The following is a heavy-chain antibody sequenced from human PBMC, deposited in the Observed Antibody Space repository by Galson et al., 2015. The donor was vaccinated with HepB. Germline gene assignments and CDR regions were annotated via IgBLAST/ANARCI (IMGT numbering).Heavy chain of an antibody. CDR2: ISSDGSST. V-gene: IGHV3-23*01. CDR3: ANKWPRSTTSRGLDF. D-gene: IGHD2-2*01. Sequence: SLRLSCAASGFIFSNYAMTWVRQAPGKGLEWVSAISSDGSSTYYADSVKGRVTISRDNSNNALYLQMNSLRAVDTAVYYCANKWPRSTTSRGLDFWGQGVLVTVSS. J-gene: IGHJ4*02. CDR1: GFIFSNYA.